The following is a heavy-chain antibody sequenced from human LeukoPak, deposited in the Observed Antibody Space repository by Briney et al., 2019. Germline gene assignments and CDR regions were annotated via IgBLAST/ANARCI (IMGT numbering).Heavy chain of an antibody. J-gene: IGHJ4*02. CDR3: ARGSVVPGPRTFDY. CDR1: GGSFSGYY. V-gene: IGHV4-34*01. D-gene: IGHD2-2*01. Sequence: SETLSLTCAVYGGSFSGYYWSWIRQPPGKGLEWIGEINHSGSTNYNPSLKSRVTISVDTSKNQFSLKLSSVTAADTAVYYCARGSVVPGPRTFDYWGQGPLVTVSS. CDR2: INHSGST.